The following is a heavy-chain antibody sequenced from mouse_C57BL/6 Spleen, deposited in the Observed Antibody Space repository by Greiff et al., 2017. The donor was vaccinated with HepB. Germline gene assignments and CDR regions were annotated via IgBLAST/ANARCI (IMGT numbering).Heavy chain of an antibody. Sequence: RVGSGGGLLKPGGSLNLSCAASGFPFVAYGLHWVRRAPRRGWDWVAYFGSGISPIYNGNTVKGRFPTSRDNAKNTLFLKMTSLRSEDTAMYYCAKPPSNPRAYWGQGTLVTVSA. CDR1: GFPFVAYG. CDR2: FGSGISPI. D-gene: IGHD4-1*01. J-gene: IGHJ3*01. CDR3: AKPPSNPRAY. V-gene: IGHV5-17*01.